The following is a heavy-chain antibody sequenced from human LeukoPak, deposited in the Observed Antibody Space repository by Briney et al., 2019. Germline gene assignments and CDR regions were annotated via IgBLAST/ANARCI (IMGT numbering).Heavy chain of an antibody. Sequence: SETLSLTCTVSGGSISSYYWSWIRQPPGKGLEWIGYIYYSGSTNYNPSLKSRVTISVDTSKNQFSLKLSSVTAADTAVYYCARDSRRRSRSSTSENWFDPWGQGTLVTVSS. CDR1: GGSISSYY. D-gene: IGHD2-2*01. V-gene: IGHV4-59*01. CDR3: ARDSRRRSRSSTSENWFDP. CDR2: IYYSGST. J-gene: IGHJ5*02.